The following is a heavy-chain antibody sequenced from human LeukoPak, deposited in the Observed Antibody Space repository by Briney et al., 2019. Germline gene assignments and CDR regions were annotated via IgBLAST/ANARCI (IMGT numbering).Heavy chain of an antibody. V-gene: IGHV4-34*01. D-gene: IGHD5-18*01. CDR2: INHSGST. J-gene: IGHJ5*02. CDR1: GGSFSGYY. Sequence: SETLSLTCAVYGGSFSGYYWSWIRQPPGKGLEWIGEINHSGSTNYNPSLKSRVTISVDTSKNQFSLKLSSVTAADTAVYYCARGWGTAMVFDPWGQGTLVTVSS. CDR3: ARGWGTAMVFDP.